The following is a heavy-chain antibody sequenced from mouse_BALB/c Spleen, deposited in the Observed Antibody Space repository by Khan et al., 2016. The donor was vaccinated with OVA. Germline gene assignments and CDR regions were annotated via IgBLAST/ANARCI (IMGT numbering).Heavy chain of an antibody. J-gene: IGHJ2*01. D-gene: IGHD1-1*01. CDR3: ATSYYYGYYFYY. CDR2: ISGDSSTF. Sequence: EVQLVESGGGLVQPGGSRKLSCAASGFTFSSYGMHWVRQAPEKGLEWVAYISGDSSTFYYADTVKGRFTTSRNYPKNTLFLQMTSLMSWDTAMYYCATSYYYGYYFYYWGPGTTLTVSS. CDR1: GFTFSSYG. V-gene: IGHV5-17*02.